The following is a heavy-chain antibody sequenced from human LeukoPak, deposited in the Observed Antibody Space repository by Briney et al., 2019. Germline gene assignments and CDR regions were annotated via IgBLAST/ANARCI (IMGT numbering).Heavy chain of an antibody. D-gene: IGHD1-14*01. V-gene: IGHV3-53*01. CDR1: GFTVSSNY. CDR3: ARDLVGGPVVNPYYMNF. J-gene: IGHJ6*03. Sequence: PGESLRLSCAASGFTVSSNYMSWVRQAPGKGLAWVSVIYSGDSTYYADSVKGRFTISRDNSKNTLYLQMNSLRAEDTAVYYCARDLVGGPVVNPYYMNFGAKGPRAT. CDR2: IYSGDST.